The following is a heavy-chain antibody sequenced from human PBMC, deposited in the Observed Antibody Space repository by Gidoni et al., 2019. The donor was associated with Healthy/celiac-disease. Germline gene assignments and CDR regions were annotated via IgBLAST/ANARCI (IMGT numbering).Heavy chain of an antibody. V-gene: IGHV3-21*01. CDR2: ISSSSSYI. J-gene: IGHJ6*02. Sequence: EVQLVEPGGVLVQPGGSLSLSFSASGSTFSSHSLTWVRQAPGKGLEWVSSISSSSSYIYYADSVKGRFTISRDNAKNSLYLQMNSLRAEDTAVYYCARDLCSSTSCYGYYYYYGMDVWGQGTTVTVSS. CDR1: GSTFSSHS. CDR3: ARDLCSSTSCYGYYYYYGMDV. D-gene: IGHD2-2*01.